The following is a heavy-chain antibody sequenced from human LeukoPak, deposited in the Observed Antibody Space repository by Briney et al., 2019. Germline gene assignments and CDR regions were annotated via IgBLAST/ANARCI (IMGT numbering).Heavy chain of an antibody. D-gene: IGHD6-19*01. Sequence: SQTLSLTFAISGDSVSSNSAAWNWIRQSPSRGLEWLGRTYYRSKWYNDYAVSVKSRITINPDTSKNQFSLQLNSVTPEDTAVYYCAMTPGIAVAGTRASWFDPWGQGTLVTVSS. V-gene: IGHV6-1*01. J-gene: IGHJ5*02. CDR2: TYYRSKWYN. CDR3: AMTPGIAVAGTRASWFDP. CDR1: GDSVSSNSAA.